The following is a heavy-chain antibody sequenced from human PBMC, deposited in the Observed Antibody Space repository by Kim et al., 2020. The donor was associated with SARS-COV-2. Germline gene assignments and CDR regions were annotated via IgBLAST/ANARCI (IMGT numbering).Heavy chain of an antibody. CDR2: IWYDGNNK. Sequence: GGSLRLSCAASGFTFSSYGMHWVRQAPGKGLEWVAVIWYDGNNKYYADSVKGRFTISRDNSKNTLYLQMNSLRAEDTAVYYCARDTGGWLQVAGIDYWGQGTLVTVSS. J-gene: IGHJ4*02. D-gene: IGHD5-12*01. CDR3: ARDTGGWLQVAGIDY. CDR1: GFTFSSYG. V-gene: IGHV3-33*01.